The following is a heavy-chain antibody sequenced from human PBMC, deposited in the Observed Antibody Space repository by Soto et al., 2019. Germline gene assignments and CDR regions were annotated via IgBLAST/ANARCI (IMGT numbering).Heavy chain of an antibody. CDR2: INSDGSST. CDR3: YATREDYDFWSGYDAFDI. V-gene: IGHV3-74*01. D-gene: IGHD3-3*01. CDR1: GFTFSSYW. Sequence: GGSLRLSCAASGFTFSSYWMHWVRQAPGKGLVWVSRINSDGSSTSYADSVKGRFTISRDNAKNTLYLQMNSLRAEDTAVYYCYATREDYDFWSGYDAFDIWGQGTRVTVSS. J-gene: IGHJ3*02.